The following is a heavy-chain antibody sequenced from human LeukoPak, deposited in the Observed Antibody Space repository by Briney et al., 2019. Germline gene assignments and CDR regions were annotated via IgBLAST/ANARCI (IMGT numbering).Heavy chain of an antibody. CDR3: AKGRDFWSGNVDY. D-gene: IGHD3-3*01. Sequence: GGSLRLSCAASGFTFSSYWMSWVRQAPGKGLEWVANIKQDGSEKYYVDSVKGRFTISRDNAKNSLYLQMNSLRAEDTAVYYCAKGRDFWSGNVDYWGQGTLVTVSS. CDR2: IKQDGSEK. J-gene: IGHJ4*02. CDR1: GFTFSSYW. V-gene: IGHV3-7*01.